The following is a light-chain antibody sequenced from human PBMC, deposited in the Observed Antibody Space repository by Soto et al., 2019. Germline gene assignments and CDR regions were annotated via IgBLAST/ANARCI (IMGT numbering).Light chain of an antibody. V-gene: IGLV1-40*01. CDR3: QSYDSILSAFV. CDR1: TSNIGTGYD. J-gene: IGLJ1*01. Sequence: QSVLTQPASVSGAPGQRVTISCTGSTSNIGTGYDVHWYQQIPGTAPKLLIYGNTNRPSGVPDRFSGSKSGTSASLAITGLQAEDEADYYCQSYDSILSAFVFGTGTKLTVL. CDR2: GNT.